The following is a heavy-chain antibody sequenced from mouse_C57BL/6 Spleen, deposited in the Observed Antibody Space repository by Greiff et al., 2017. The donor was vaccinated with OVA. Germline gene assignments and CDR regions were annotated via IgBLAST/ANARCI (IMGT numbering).Heavy chain of an antibody. CDR3: ARFHYYGSSYGYFDV. J-gene: IGHJ1*03. Sequence: QVQLQQPGAELVKPGASVKLSCKASGYTFTSYWMHWVKQRPGQGLEWIGMIHPNSGSTNYNEKLKSKATLTVDKSSSTAYMQLSSLTSEDSAVYYCARFHYYGSSYGYFDVWGTGTTVTVSS. CDR1: GYTFTSYW. D-gene: IGHD1-1*01. CDR2: IHPNSGST. V-gene: IGHV1-64*01.